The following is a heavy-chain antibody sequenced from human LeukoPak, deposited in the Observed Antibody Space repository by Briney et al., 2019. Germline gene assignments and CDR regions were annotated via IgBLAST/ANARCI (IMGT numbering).Heavy chain of an antibody. J-gene: IGHJ4*02. CDR3: ASIAVAGYELDY. CDR1: GYTFTSYG. Sequence: ASVKVSCKASGYTFTSYGISWVRQAPGQGLEWMGWMNPNSGNTGYAQKFQGRVTMTRNTSISTAYMELSSLRSEDTAVYYCASIAVAGYELDYWGQGTLVTVSS. CDR2: MNPNSGNT. V-gene: IGHV1-8*02. D-gene: IGHD6-19*01.